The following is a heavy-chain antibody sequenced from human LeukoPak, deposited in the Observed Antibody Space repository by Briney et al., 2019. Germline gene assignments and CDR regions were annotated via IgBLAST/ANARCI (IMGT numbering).Heavy chain of an antibody. CDR1: GFTFSSYE. V-gene: IGHV3-48*03. D-gene: IGHD3-3*01. Sequence: GGSLRLSCAASGFTFSSYEMNWVRQAPGKGLEWVSYISSSGSTIYYADSVKGRFTISRDNAKNSLYLQMNSLRAEDTAVYYFARKELRFLEWLFSFDYWGQGTLVTVSS. CDR2: ISSSGSTI. CDR3: ARKELRFLEWLFSFDY. J-gene: IGHJ4*02.